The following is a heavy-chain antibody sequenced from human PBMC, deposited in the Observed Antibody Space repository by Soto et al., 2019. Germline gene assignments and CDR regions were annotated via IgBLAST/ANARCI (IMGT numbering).Heavy chain of an antibody. Sequence: SETLSLTCAVYGGSFSGYYWSWIRQPPGKGLEWIGEINHSGSTNYNPSLKSRVTISVDTSKNQFSLKLSSVTAADTAVYYCARGTESSSPRYYNWFDPWGQGTLVTVSS. CDR3: ARGTESSSPRYYNWFDP. J-gene: IGHJ5*02. CDR1: GGSFSGYY. D-gene: IGHD6-13*01. V-gene: IGHV4-34*01. CDR2: INHSGST.